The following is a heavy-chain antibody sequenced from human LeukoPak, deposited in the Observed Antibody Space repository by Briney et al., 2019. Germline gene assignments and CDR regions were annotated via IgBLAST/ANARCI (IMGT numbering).Heavy chain of an antibody. Sequence: PSETLSLTCTVSGGSISSYFCSWIRQPPGKGLEWIGHISYSGSTNYNPSLKSRVTISVDTSKNQFSLELSSVTAADTAVYCARFTARAREIDYWGQGILVTVSS. J-gene: IGHJ4*02. CDR3: RFTARAREIDY. D-gene: IGHD6-6*01. CDR2: ISYSGST. CDR1: GGSISSYF. V-gene: IGHV4-59*08.